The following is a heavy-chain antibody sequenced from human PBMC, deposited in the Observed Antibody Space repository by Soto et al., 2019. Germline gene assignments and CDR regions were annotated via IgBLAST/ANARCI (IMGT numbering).Heavy chain of an antibody. CDR2: IKRESDGETT. CDR3: TSRDCSRTSCYMNYYYMDV. J-gene: IGHJ6*03. Sequence: EVQLVESGGGLVKPGGSLRLSCAASGFTFSNAWMSWVRQAPGKGLEWVGRIKRESDGETTDYAAPVKGRFTISRDDSKNTLYLQMSSVKNEDTAVYYCTSRDCSRTSCYMNYYYMDVWGKGTTVTVSS. V-gene: IGHV3-15*01. D-gene: IGHD2-2*02. CDR1: GFTFSNAW.